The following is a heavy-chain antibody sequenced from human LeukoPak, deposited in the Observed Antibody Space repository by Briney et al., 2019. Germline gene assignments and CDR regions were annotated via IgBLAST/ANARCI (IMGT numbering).Heavy chain of an antibody. CDR3: ARVLGSRVDP. Sequence: GASVKVSCKTSGYSFTGQYMHWVRQAPGQGLEWMGWINANSGETNYAQKFQGSVTMTRDTSISTAYMELSRLTSDDTAMYYCARVLGSRVDPWGQGTLVTVSS. J-gene: IGHJ5*02. V-gene: IGHV1-2*02. CDR2: INANSGET. CDR1: GYSFTGQY.